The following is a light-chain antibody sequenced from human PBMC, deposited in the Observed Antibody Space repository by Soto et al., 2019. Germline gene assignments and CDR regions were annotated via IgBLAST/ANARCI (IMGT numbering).Light chain of an antibody. J-gene: IGKJ1*01. V-gene: IGKV3D-20*02. CDR1: QSVSSSY. Sequence: EILLTQPPGTLSLSPGERATLSCRASQSVSSSYLAWYQQKPGQAPRLLIYGASSRATGIPDRFSGSGSGTDFTLTISRLEPEDFGVYYCQQRTNWPPWTFGQGPKVDIK. CDR3: QQRTNWPPWT. CDR2: GAS.